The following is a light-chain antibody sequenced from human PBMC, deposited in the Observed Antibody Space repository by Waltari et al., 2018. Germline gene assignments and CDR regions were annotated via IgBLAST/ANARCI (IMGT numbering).Light chain of an antibody. CDR2: AAS. CDR1: QSISSY. Sequence: DIQMTQSPSSLSASVGDRVTITCRAGQSISSYLNWYQQKPGKAPGALIYAASSLQSGVPSRFGGSGSGTDFTLTINGLQPEDVATYYCQQSHTTPRTFGQGTKVEVK. CDR3: QQSHTTPRT. V-gene: IGKV1-39*01. J-gene: IGKJ1*01.